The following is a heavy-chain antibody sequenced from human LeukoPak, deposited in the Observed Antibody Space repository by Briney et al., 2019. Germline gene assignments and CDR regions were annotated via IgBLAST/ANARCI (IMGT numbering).Heavy chain of an antibody. CDR3: ARAVLGSSFDY. CDR2: IYYSGST. D-gene: IGHD6-13*01. V-gene: IGHV4-59*01. Sequence: SETLSLTCTASGGSISSYYWSWIRQPPGKGLEWIGYIYYSGSTNYNPSLKSRVTISVDTSKNQFSLKLSSVTAADTAVYYCARAVLGSSFDYWGQGTLVTVSS. CDR1: GGSISSYY. J-gene: IGHJ4*02.